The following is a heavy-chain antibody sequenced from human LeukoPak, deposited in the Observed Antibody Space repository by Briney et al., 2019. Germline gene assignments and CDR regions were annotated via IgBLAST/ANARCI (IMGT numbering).Heavy chain of an antibody. CDR1: GFTFSDYF. CDR3: AKARMTTVMVDY. J-gene: IGHJ4*02. V-gene: IGHV3-11*04. CDR2: TSGSGSSI. D-gene: IGHD4-17*01. Sequence: KTGGSLRLSCAASGFTFSDYFMSWIRQAPGKALEWVSYTSGSGSSIYYADSVKGRFTISRDNARNSLYLQMSSLRAEDTAVYYCAKARMTTVMVDYWGQGTLVTVSS.